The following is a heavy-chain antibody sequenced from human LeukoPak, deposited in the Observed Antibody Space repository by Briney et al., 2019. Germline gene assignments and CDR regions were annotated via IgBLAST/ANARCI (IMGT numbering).Heavy chain of an antibody. J-gene: IGHJ4*02. CDR1: GFTFSSYG. V-gene: IGHV3-30*18. D-gene: IGHD1-14*01. CDR3: AKDIGKLGRTYYFDY. CDR2: ISYDGSNK. Sequence: GGSLRLSCAASGFTFSSYGMHWVRQAPGKGLEWVAVISYDGSNKYYADSVKGRFTISRDNSKNTLYLQMNSLRAEDTAVYYCAKDIGKLGRTYYFDYWGQGTLVTVSS.